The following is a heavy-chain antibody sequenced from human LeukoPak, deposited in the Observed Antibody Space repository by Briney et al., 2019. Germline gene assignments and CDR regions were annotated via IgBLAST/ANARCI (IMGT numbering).Heavy chain of an antibody. D-gene: IGHD6-19*01. CDR3: AKVDYSSGPPRRWYFDY. CDR1: GFTFSSYG. J-gene: IGHJ4*02. Sequence: GGALRLSCAASGFTFSSYGMSWVGQAGGKGLEWVSASSGSGCSTYYADSVKGRFTISRDNSKNTLYLQMNSLRAEDTAVYYCAKVDYSSGPPRRWYFDYWGQGTLVTVSS. CDR2: SSGSGCST. V-gene: IGHV3-23*01.